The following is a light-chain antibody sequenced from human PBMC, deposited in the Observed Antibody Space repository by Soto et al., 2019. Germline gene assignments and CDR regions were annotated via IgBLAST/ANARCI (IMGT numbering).Light chain of an antibody. CDR1: QSVSSH. V-gene: IGKV3-15*01. J-gene: IGKJ5*01. Sequence: EIVMTQSPATLSVSPGEGATVSCRASQSVSSHLAWYQHKPGQAPRLLFYDASTRATGIPARFSGSGSGTDFTLTISRLEAEDFAVYYCQQNVSPPITFGQGTRLEIK. CDR3: QQNVSPPIT. CDR2: DAS.